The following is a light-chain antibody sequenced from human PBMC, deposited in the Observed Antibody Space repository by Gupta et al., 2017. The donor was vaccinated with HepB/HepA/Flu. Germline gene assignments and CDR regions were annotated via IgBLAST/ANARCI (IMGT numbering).Light chain of an antibody. J-gene: IGKJ1*01. CDR1: QSITTY. Sequence: DTQMTQSPSSLSASVGDRVTITCRASQSITTYLNWWQQKPGKAPKLLIYAASSLQSGVPSRFSGSGSGTYFTLTISRLQPEDFATYYCQQTDSTLGTFGQGTKVEIK. CDR2: AAS. V-gene: IGKV1-39*01. CDR3: QQTDSTLGT.